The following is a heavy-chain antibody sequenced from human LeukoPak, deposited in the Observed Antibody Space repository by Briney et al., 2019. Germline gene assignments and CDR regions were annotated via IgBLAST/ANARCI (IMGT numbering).Heavy chain of an antibody. D-gene: IGHD1-26*01. CDR1: GYTFTSYA. V-gene: IGHV1-3*01. CDR3: ARDTPYSGNTLDY. CDR2: INAGNGNT. J-gene: IGHJ4*02. Sequence: GASVKVSCKASGYTFTSYAMHWVRQAPGQRLEWMGWINAGNGNTKYSQKFQGRVTITRDTSASTAYMGLSSLRSEDTAVYYCARDTPYSGNTLDYWGQGTLVTVSS.